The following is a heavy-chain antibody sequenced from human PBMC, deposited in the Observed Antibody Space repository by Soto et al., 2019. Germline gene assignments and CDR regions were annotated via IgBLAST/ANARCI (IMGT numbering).Heavy chain of an antibody. V-gene: IGHV3-7*03. Sequence: GGSLRLSCAASGFTFSSYWMSWVRQAPGKGLEWVANINQNGSEKYYVDSVRGRFTISRDNAKNSLYLQMNSLRAEDTAVYYCASYYDSSGYYPSFNYWGQGTLVTVS. CDR2: INQNGSEK. J-gene: IGHJ4*02. D-gene: IGHD3-22*01. CDR1: GFTFSSYW. CDR3: ASYYDSSGYYPSFNY.